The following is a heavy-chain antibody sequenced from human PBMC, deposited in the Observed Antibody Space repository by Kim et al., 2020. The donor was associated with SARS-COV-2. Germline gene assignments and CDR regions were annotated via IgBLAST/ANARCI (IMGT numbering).Heavy chain of an antibody. CDR3: ARDSLIKYSSSSNWFDP. D-gene: IGHD6-6*01. CDR2: IWYDGSNK. J-gene: IGHJ5*02. Sequence: GGSLRLSCAASGFTFSSYGMHWVRQAPGKGLEWVAVIWYDGSNKYYADSVKGRFTISRDNSKNTLYLQMNSLRAEDTAVYYCARDSLIKYSSSSNWFDPWGQGTLVTVSS. CDR1: GFTFSSYG. V-gene: IGHV3-33*01.